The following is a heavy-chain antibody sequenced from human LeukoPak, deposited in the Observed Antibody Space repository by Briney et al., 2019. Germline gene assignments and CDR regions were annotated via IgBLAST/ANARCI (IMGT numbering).Heavy chain of an antibody. CDR1: GYTFTSYG. J-gene: IGHJ4*02. CDR2: ISANNGDT. D-gene: IGHD3-16*01. V-gene: IGHV1-18*01. CDR3: AREWGVFDY. Sequence: ASVKVSCKASGYTFTSYGIAWVRQAPGQGLQWMGWISANNGDTSYSQKLQGRVTMTTDTSTNTAYMGLRSLTSDDTAVYYCAREWGVFDYWGQGTLVTVSS.